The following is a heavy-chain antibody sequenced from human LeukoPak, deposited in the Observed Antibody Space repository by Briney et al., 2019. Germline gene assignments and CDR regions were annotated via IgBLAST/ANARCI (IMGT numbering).Heavy chain of an antibody. CDR1: GVTFEDYY. CDR3: ARGENGSFDH. CDR2: VSSTGGDK. D-gene: IGHD3-10*01. V-gene: IGHV3-11*01. Sequence: GGSLRLSCTGSGVTFEDYYLSWIRQAPGKGPEWISYVSSTGGDKFYADPVKGRFTISRDNARNSLYMEMNDLIAEDTAFYYCARGENGSFDHWGQGTLVIVSS. J-gene: IGHJ4*02.